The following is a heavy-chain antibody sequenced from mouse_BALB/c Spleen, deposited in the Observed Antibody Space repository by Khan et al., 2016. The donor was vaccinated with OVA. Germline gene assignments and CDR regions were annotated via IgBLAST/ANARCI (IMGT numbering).Heavy chain of an antibody. Sequence: VQLKESGPGLVKPSQSLSLTCTVTGYSITSNYAWNWIRQFPGNKLEWMGYISYSGLTSYNPSLKSRISITRDTSKNQFFLQLNSVTTEDTATYYCARVNYYGYTMDYWGQGTSVTVSS. D-gene: IGHD1-1*01. CDR1: GYSITSNYA. V-gene: IGHV3-2*02. CDR3: ARVNYYGYTMDY. J-gene: IGHJ4*01. CDR2: ISYSGLT.